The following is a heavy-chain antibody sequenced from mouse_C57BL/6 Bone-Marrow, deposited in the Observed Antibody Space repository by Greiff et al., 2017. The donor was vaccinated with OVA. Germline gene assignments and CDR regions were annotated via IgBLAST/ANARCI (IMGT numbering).Heavy chain of an antibody. CDR2: SRNKANDYTT. CDR3: ARDALPAPFAY. J-gene: IGHJ3*01. CDR1: GFTFSDFY. D-gene: IGHD5-1*01. V-gene: IGHV7-1*01. Sequence: EVQLVESGGGLVQSGRSLRLSCATSGFTFSDFYMEWVRQAPGKGLEWIAASRNKANDYTTEYSASVKGRFIVSRDTSQSILYLQMNALRAEDTAIYYCARDALPAPFAYWGQGTLVTVSA.